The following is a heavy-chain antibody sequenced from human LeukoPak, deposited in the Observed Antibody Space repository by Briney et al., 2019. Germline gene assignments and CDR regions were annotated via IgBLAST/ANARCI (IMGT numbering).Heavy chain of an antibody. CDR1: GGSISSYY. CDR3: ARDGDCSSTSCYTPARVGPFDP. CDR2: IYYSGST. D-gene: IGHD2-2*02. Sequence: SETLSLTCTVSGGSISSYYWSWIRQPPGKGLEWIGYIYYSGSTNYNPSLKSRVTISVDTSKNQFSLKLSSVTAADTAMYYCARDGDCSSTSCYTPARVGPFDPWGQGTLVTVSS. V-gene: IGHV4-59*01. J-gene: IGHJ5*02.